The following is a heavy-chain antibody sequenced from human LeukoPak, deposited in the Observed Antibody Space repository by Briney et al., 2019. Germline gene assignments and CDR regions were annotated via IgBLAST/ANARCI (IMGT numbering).Heavy chain of an antibody. CDR1: GAFVNSGDNF. V-gene: IGHV4-39*06. J-gene: IGHJ6*03. CDR2: IHHSGKS. CDR3: ARDAPPYCSSTSCYTGYYYYYMDV. D-gene: IGHD2-2*02. Sequence: PSETLSLTCSVSGAFVNSGDNFWGWIRQYPGKGLEWIGSIHHSGKSYYRLSLKSRLTISLETSKNQLPLNLSSVTAADTAVYYCARDAPPYCSSTSCYTGYYYYYMDVWGKGTTVTVSS.